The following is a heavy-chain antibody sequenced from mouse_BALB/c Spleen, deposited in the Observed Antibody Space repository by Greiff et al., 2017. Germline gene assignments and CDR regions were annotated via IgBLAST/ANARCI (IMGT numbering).Heavy chain of an antibody. Sequence: EVHLVESGGGLVKLGGSLKLSCAASGFTFSSYYMSWVRQTPEKRLELVAAINSNGGSTYYPDTVKGRFTISRDNAKNTLYLQMSSLKSEDTALYYCASHRYDGFNYAMDYWGQGTSVTVSS. CDR3: ASHRYDGFNYAMDY. J-gene: IGHJ4*01. CDR1: GFTFSSYY. CDR2: INSNGGST. V-gene: IGHV5-6-2*01. D-gene: IGHD2-14*01.